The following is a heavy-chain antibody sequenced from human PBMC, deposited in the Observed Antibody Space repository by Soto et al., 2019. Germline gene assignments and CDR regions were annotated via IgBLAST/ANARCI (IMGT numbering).Heavy chain of an antibody. J-gene: IGHJ1*01. CDR1: GFTFRSYG. V-gene: IGHV3-33*01. Sequence: GGSLRLSCAASGFTFRSYGMHWGRQAPGKGLEGVAVIWYDGSNKYYADSVKGRFTISRDNSKNTLYLQMNSLRAEDTAVYYCARGAIEYSSSYAYFQHWGQGTLVTVSS. CDR2: IWYDGSNK. D-gene: IGHD6-6*01. CDR3: ARGAIEYSSSYAYFQH.